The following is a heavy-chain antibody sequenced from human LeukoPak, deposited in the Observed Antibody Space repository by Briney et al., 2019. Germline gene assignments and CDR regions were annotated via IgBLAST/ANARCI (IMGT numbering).Heavy chain of an antibody. V-gene: IGHV4-34*01. CDR2: INHSGST. Sequence: SETLSLTCAVYGGYFSGNYWSWIRQPPGKRLKWIGEINHSGSTNYNPSLKSRVTISVDTSNHQFSLKLSSVTAADTAVYYCARIGSGWYASTNAFDYWGQGTLVTVSS. CDR3: ARIGSGWYASTNAFDY. J-gene: IGHJ4*02. D-gene: IGHD6-19*01. CDR1: GGYFSGNY.